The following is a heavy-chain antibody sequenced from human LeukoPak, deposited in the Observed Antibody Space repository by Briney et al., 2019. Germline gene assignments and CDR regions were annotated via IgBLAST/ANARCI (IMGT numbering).Heavy chain of an antibody. J-gene: IGHJ4*02. CDR1: GYTLTELS. V-gene: IGHV1-24*01. Sequence: ASVKVSCKVSGYTLTELSMHWVRQAPGKGLEWMGGFDPEDGETIYAQKFQGRVTMTEDTSTDTAYMELSSLRSEDTAVYYCARVVAAAGTKGEFDYWGQGTLVTVSS. D-gene: IGHD6-13*01. CDR2: FDPEDGET. CDR3: ARVVAAAGTKGEFDY.